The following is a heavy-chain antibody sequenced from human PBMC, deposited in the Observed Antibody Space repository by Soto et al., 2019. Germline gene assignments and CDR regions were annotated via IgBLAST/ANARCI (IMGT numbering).Heavy chain of an antibody. V-gene: IGHV3-21*01. CDR1: GFTFTSYS. CDR3: ARHAY. J-gene: IGHJ1*01. Sequence: GGSLRLSCAASGFTFTSYSMNWVRQAPGKGLEWVSSISSTTNYIYYGDSMKGRFTISRDNAKNSLFLQMNTLRPEDTAMYYCARHAYSGRGSQVPGSS. CDR2: ISSTTNYI.